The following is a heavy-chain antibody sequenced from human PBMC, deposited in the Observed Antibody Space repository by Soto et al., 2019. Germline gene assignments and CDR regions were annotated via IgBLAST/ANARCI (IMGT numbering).Heavy chain of an antibody. J-gene: IGHJ4*02. V-gene: IGHV3-23*01. D-gene: IGHD3-16*01. Sequence: GGSLRLSCAASGFTFTRYVMSWVRQAPGKGLEWVSSLTSSTRGRTTYHADSVRGRFTISRDNPKDTLYLQMNSLRAEDTAVYYCAANTSYDYVWGSYNFWGQGTLVTVSS. CDR3: AANTSYDYVWGSYNF. CDR1: GFTFTRYV. CDR2: LTSSTRGRTT.